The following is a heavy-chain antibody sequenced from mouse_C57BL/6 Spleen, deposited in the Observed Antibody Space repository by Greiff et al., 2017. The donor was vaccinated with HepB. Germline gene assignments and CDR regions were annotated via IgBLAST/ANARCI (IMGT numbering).Heavy chain of an antibody. CDR1: GYTFTSYW. CDR3: ARGQLRLRIDY. CDR2: IDHSDSET. V-gene: IGHV1-52*01. D-gene: IGHD3-2*02. Sequence: VQLQQSGAELVRPGSSVKLSCKASGYTFTSYWMHWVKQRPIQGLEWIGNIDHSDSETHYNQKVNDKATLTVDKSSRTAYMQLSSLTSEDSACYYCARGQLRLRIDYWGQGTTLTVAS. J-gene: IGHJ2*01.